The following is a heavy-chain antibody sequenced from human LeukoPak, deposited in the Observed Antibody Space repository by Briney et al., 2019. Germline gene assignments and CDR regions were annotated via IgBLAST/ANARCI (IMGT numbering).Heavy chain of an antibody. V-gene: IGHV1-69*06. J-gene: IGHJ6*04. CDR2: IIPIFGTA. CDR3: ARDLATMVRGVKIYGVDV. Sequence: ASVKVSCKASGGTFSSYAISWVRQAPGQGLEWMGGIIPIFGTANYAQKFQGRVTITADKSTSTAYMELSSLRSEDTAVYYCARDLATMVRGVKIYGVDVWGKGTTVTVTS. D-gene: IGHD3-10*01. CDR1: GGTFSSYA.